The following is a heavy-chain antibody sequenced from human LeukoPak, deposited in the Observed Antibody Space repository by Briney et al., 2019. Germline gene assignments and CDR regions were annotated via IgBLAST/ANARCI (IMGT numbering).Heavy chain of an antibody. CDR2: IYNTGSA. D-gene: IGHD5-24*01. Sequence: SQTLSLTCTVSAGSISSYYWTWIRQPPGKRLEWIGYIYNTGSANYNPSFKGRVTLSVDTSKDQFSLKLSSVTAADTAVYYCAREDRDGYNSRGNWFDPWGQGTLVTVSS. CDR1: AGSISSYY. V-gene: IGHV4-59*01. CDR3: AREDRDGYNSRGNWFDP. J-gene: IGHJ5*02.